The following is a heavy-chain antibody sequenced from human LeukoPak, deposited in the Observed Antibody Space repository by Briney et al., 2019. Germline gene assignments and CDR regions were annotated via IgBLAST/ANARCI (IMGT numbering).Heavy chain of an antibody. CDR1: GFPFTFA. CDR2: ISSSGSTI. CDR3: ARVYDSSGYGDY. D-gene: IGHD3-22*01. Sequence: PGGSLRLSCAASGFPFTFAMSWIRQAPGKGLEWVSYISSSGSTIYYADSVKGRFTISRDNAKNSLYLQMNSLRAEDTAVYYCARVYDSSGYGDYWGQGTLVTVSS. J-gene: IGHJ4*02. V-gene: IGHV3-11*01.